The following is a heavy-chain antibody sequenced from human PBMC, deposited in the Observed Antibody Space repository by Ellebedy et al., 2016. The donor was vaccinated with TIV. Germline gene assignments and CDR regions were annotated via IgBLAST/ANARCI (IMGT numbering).Heavy chain of an antibody. CDR2: ISDSGSST. CDR1: GLTFSNNA. V-gene: IGHV3-23*01. CDR3: AKDRGDFAYGMDV. D-gene: IGHD3-10*01. Sequence: PGGSLRLSCAASGLTFSNNAMSWVRQAPGKGLEWVSGISDSGSSTYYADSVKGRFTISRDNSKNTLFLQMNSLRAEDTAVYYCAKDRGDFAYGMDVWGQGTTVTVSS. J-gene: IGHJ6*02.